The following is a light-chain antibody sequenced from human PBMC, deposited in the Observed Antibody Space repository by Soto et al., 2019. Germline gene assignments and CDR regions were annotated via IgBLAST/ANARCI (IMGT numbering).Light chain of an antibody. J-gene: IGKJ3*01. CDR2: LGS. CDR3: MQVLQTPVT. V-gene: IGKV2-28*01. Sequence: DIVMTQSPLSLPVTPGEPASISCRSSQSLLHSDGYDDLDWYLQKPGQSPQLLIQLGSMRASGVPDRFSGSASGTEFTLKLSRVEAEDVGIYYCMQVLQTPVTFGPGTKVDI. CDR1: QSLLHSDGYDD.